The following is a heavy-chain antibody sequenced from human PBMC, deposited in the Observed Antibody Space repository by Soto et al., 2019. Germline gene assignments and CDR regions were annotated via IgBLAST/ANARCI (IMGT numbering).Heavy chain of an antibody. CDR2: IYYSGST. J-gene: IGHJ3*02. V-gene: IGHV4-59*01. Sequence: PSETLSLTCTVSGGSISSYYWSWIRQPPGKGLEWIGYIYYSGSTNYNPSLKSRVTISVDTSKNQFSLKLSSVTAADTAVYYCARARSSGWYSDAFDIWGQGTMVTVSS. CDR1: GGSISSYY. CDR3: ARARSSGWYSDAFDI. D-gene: IGHD6-19*01.